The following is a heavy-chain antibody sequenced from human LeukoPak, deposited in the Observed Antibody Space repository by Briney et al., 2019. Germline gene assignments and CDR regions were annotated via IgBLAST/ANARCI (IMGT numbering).Heavy chain of an antibody. CDR1: GGSISSGGYS. J-gene: IGHJ2*01. V-gene: IGHV4-30-2*01. CDR3: ARSTVVSCFDL. CDR2: IYHSGST. Sequence: PSPTLSLTCAVSGGSISSGGYSWSWIRQPPGKGLEWIGYIYHSGSTYYNPSLKSRVTISVDRSKNQFSLKLSSVTAADTAVYYCARSTVVSCFDLWGRGTLVTVSS. D-gene: IGHD4-23*01.